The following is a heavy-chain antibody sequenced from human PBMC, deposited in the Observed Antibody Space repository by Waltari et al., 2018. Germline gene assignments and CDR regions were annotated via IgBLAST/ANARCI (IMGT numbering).Heavy chain of an antibody. CDR1: GFTFNNYW. V-gene: IGHV3-7*01. CDR3: AASVGVAPNY. J-gene: IGHJ4*01. D-gene: IGHD6-19*01. Sequence: EVQLVESGGGLVQPGGSLRLSCAASGFTFNNYWMTWVRPAPGKGLEWVANIKQDASENYYVYSVKGRFTISRDNTKNSLYLQMNSLRAEDTAVYYCAASVGVAPNYWGHGTLVTVSS. CDR2: IKQDASEN.